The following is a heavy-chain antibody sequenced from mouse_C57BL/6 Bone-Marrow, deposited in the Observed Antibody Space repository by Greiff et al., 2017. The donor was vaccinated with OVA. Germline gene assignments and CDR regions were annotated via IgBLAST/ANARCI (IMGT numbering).Heavy chain of an antibody. CDR1: GYAFSRSW. J-gene: IGHJ4*01. CDR2: IYPGDGDT. V-gene: IGHV1-82*01. D-gene: IGHD4-1*01. Sequence: LVEPGASVKISCKASGYAFSRSWMNWVKQRPGKGLEWIGRIYPGDGDTNYNGKFKGKATLTADKSSSTAYMQLSSLTSEDSAVYFCARGKTGKKYYAMDYWGQGTSVTVSS. CDR3: ARGKTGKKYYAMDY.